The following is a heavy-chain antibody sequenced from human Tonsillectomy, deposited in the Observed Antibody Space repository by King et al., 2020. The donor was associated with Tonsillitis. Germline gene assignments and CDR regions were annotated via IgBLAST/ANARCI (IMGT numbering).Heavy chain of an antibody. J-gene: IGHJ6*03. D-gene: IGHD2-2*01. V-gene: IGHV3-30*01. CDR3: ARDNSQFQLKNYYYYYYMDV. Sequence: VQLVESGGGVVQPGRSLRLSCAASGFTFSSYAMHWVRQAPGKGLGWGAVISYDGSNKYYADSVKGRFTISRDNSKNTLYLQMNSLRAEDTAVYYCARDNSQFQLKNYYYYYYMDVWGKGTTVTVSS. CDR2: ISYDGSNK. CDR1: GFTFSSYA.